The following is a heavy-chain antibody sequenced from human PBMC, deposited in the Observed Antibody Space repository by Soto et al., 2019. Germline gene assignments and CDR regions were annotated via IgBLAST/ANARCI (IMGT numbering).Heavy chain of an antibody. CDR3: ASKATTHWFDP. D-gene: IGHD2-15*01. Sequence: PSETLSLTCAVYGGSFSGYYWSWIRQPPGKGLEWIGEINHSGSTNYNPSLKSRVTISVDTSKNQFSLKLSSVTAADTAVYYCASKATTHWFDPWGQGTLVTVSS. CDR2: INHSGST. CDR1: GGSFSGYY. V-gene: IGHV4-34*01. J-gene: IGHJ5*02.